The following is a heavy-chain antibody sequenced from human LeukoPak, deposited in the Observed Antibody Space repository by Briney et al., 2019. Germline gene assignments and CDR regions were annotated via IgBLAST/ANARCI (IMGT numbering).Heavy chain of an antibody. J-gene: IGHJ4*02. V-gene: IGHV4-34*01. CDR2: INHSGST. Sequence: SETLSLTCAVYGGSFSGYYWSWIRQPPGKGLEWIREINHSGSTNYNPSLKSRVTISVDTSKNQFSLKLSSVTAADTAVYYCARGQGIAAAGTYQLDYWGQGTLVTVSS. D-gene: IGHD6-13*01. CDR3: ARGQGIAAAGTYQLDY. CDR1: GGSFSGYY.